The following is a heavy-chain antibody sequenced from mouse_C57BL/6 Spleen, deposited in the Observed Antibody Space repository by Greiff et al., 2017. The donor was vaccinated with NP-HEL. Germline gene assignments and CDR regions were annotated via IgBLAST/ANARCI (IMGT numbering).Heavy chain of an antibody. CDR2: ISSGSSTI. Sequence: EVQLVESGGGLVKPGGSLKLSCAASGFTFRDYGLHWVRQAPETGLEWVAYISSGSSTIYYADTVKGRFTLSRDNAKNTLFLQMTSLRSEDTAMDYCARRFSRDYWGQGTTLTVSS. CDR3: ARRFSRDY. J-gene: IGHJ2*01. V-gene: IGHV5-17*01. CDR1: GFTFRDYG.